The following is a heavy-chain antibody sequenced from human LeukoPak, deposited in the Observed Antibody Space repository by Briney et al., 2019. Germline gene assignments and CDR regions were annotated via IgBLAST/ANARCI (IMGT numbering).Heavy chain of an antibody. CDR3: ARAPYCSSTSCSGADY. V-gene: IGHV1-8*01. CDR1: GYTFTSYD. D-gene: IGHD2-2*01. Sequence: ASVTVSFKASGYTFTSYDINGVRQAPGQGGEWMGWMNPNSGNTGYAQKFQGRVTMTRNTSISTAYMELSSLRSEDTAVYYCARAPYCSSTSCSGADYWGQGTLVTVSS. J-gene: IGHJ4*02. CDR2: MNPNSGNT.